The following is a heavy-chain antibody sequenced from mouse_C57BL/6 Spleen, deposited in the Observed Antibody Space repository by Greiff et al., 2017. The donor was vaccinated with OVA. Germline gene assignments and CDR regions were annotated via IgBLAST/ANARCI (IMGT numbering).Heavy chain of an antibody. Sequence: QVQLQQPGAELVMPGASVKLSCKASGYTFTSYWMHWVKQRPGQGLEWIGEIDPSDSYPNYNQKFKGKSTLTVDKSSSTAYMQLSSLTSEDSAVYYCARPSYDYVFAYWGQGTLVTVSA. CDR1: GYTFTSYW. CDR2: IDPSDSYP. V-gene: IGHV1-69*01. CDR3: ARPSYDYVFAY. D-gene: IGHD2-4*01. J-gene: IGHJ3*01.